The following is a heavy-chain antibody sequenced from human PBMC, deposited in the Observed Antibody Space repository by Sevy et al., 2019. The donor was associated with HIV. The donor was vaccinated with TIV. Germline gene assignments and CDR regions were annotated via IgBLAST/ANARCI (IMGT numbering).Heavy chain of an antibody. CDR3: ARGDGTGRCFDS. Sequence: ASVKVSCKASGYNFNNYYIHWVRQAPGQGLEWMGVINPSSGSTYYAQKFQGRVSMTRDTSTSTVYMELSSLRSGDTAVFYCARGDGTGRCFDSWGQGSLVTVSS. D-gene: IGHD6-13*01. CDR2: INPSSGST. J-gene: IGHJ4*02. V-gene: IGHV1-46*02. CDR1: GYNFNNYY.